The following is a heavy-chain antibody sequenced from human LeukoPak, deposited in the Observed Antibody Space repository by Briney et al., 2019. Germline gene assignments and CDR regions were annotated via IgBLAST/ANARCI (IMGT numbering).Heavy chain of an antibody. Sequence: SVKVSCKVSGYTLTELSMHWVRQAPGKGLEWMGGIIPIFGTANYAQKFQGRVTITADESTSTAYMELSSLRSGDTAVYYCARGSTLYYYDSSGYWSFDYWGQGTLVTVSS. D-gene: IGHD3-22*01. CDR3: ARGSTLYYYDSSGYWSFDY. J-gene: IGHJ4*02. CDR2: IIPIFGTA. V-gene: IGHV1-69*13. CDR1: GYTLTELS.